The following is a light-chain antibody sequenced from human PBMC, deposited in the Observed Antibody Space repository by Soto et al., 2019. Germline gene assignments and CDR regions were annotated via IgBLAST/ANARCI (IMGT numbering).Light chain of an antibody. Sequence: VSSQSPATLTLSPGERSTLSCRASQSIHTSSAWYQQKPGPPPRLVVYDSTLRPNDVPDRFGGSRCGTEFTLIINSLEPEDFAVYYCQQRNVWPPITFGQGTRLDIK. J-gene: IGKJ5*01. CDR1: QSIHTS. V-gene: IGKV3-11*01. CDR3: QQRNVWPPIT. CDR2: DST.